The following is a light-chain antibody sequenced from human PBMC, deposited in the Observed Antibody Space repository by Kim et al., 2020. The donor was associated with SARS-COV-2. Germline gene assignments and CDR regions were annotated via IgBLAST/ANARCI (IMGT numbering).Light chain of an antibody. Sequence: EIVLTQSPGTLSLSPGERATLSCRASQSVVNNYLAWYQQKPGQAPRFLMYGAASRATGIPDRFSGSGSGTDFTLTISRLEPEDFAVYYCQQYGSSPLTFGGGTNVDIK. CDR2: GAA. J-gene: IGKJ4*01. CDR1: QSVVNNY. V-gene: IGKV3-20*01. CDR3: QQYGSSPLT.